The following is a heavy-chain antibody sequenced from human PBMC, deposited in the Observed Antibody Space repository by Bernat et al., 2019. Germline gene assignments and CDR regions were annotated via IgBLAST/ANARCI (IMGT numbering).Heavy chain of an antibody. CDR3: AGSEGYSSSWRPKGGAFDI. V-gene: IGHV3-30*03. Sequence: VQLVESGGGLVQPGGSLRLSCAASGFTVSSNYMSWVRQAPGKGLEWVAVISYDGSNKYYADSVKGRFTISRDNSKNTLYLQMNSLRAEDTAVYYCAGSEGYSSSWRPKGGAFDIWGQGTMVTVSS. CDR2: ISYDGSNK. J-gene: IGHJ3*02. D-gene: IGHD6-13*01. CDR1: GFTVSSNY.